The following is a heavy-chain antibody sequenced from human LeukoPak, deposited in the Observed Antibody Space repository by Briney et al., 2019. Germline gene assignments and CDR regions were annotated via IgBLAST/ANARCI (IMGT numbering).Heavy chain of an antibody. CDR1: GGSISSYY. Sequence: SETLSLTCTVSGGSISSYYWSWIRQPPGKGLEWIGYIYYSGSTNYNPSLKSRVTISVDTSKNQFSLKLSSVTAADTAVYYCARDRVRIAAAGRPPSDYWGQGTLVTVSS. CDR2: IYYSGST. J-gene: IGHJ4*02. D-gene: IGHD6-13*01. CDR3: ARDRVRIAAAGRPPSDY. V-gene: IGHV4-59*01.